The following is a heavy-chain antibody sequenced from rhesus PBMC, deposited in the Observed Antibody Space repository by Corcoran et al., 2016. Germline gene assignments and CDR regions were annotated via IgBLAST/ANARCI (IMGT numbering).Heavy chain of an antibody. CDR3: SKGDSSGCYFDY. Sequence: EVQLVQSGAEVKRPGESLKISCKTSGYSFTSYWFTRGRQRPWKGLEWMWTIDPSDSDTRYSPSFQCQVTISADKSISTTYLQWSSLMASDSATYYCSKGDSSGCYFDYWGQGVLVTVSS. D-gene: IGHD6-31*01. V-gene: IGHV5-2*01. CDR1: GYSFTSYW. CDR2: IDPSDSDT. J-gene: IGHJ4*01.